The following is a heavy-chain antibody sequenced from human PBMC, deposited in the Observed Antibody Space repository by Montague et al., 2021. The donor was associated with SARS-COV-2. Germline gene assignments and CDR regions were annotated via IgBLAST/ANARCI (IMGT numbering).Heavy chain of an antibody. CDR2: IYSSGST. V-gene: IGHV4-61*02. Sequence: TLSLTCTVSGGSIRSGSYYWIWMRQPAGKGLEWIGRIYSSGSTNYXPSLKSRVTMSVDTSKNQFSLKVSSVTAADTAVYYCARDYGDYSYYYCLDVWGQGTTVTVSS. J-gene: IGHJ6*02. CDR1: GGSIRSGSYY. D-gene: IGHD4-17*01. CDR3: ARDYGDYSYYYCLDV.